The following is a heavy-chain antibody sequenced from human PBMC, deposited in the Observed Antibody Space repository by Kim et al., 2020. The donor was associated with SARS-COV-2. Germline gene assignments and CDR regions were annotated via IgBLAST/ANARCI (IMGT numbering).Heavy chain of an antibody. D-gene: IGHD2-2*01. J-gene: IGHJ5*02. CDR1: GFTFGDYA. CDR3: TRVIVVVPAALWFDP. Sequence: GGSLRLSCTASGFTFGDYAMRWVRQAPGKGLEWVGFIRSKAYGGTTEYAASVKGRFTISRDDFKSIAYLQMNSLKTEDTAVYYCTRVIVVVPAALWFDPWGQGTLVTVSS. CDR2: IRSKAYGGTT. V-gene: IGHV3-49*04.